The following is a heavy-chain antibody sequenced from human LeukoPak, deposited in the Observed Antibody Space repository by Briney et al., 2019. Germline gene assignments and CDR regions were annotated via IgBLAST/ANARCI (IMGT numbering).Heavy chain of an antibody. CDR2: IDPSAGST. J-gene: IGHJ1*01. D-gene: IGHD2-2*01. CDR1: GYRFTRYY. Sequence: GASVKVSCKASGYRFTRYYIHWVRQAPGQGPEWMGIIDPSAGSTNYAQKFQGRVTMTRDTSTSTVYMELSSLRSEDTAVYYCARNRDCSSTSCYPWYFQHWGQGTLVTVSS. CDR3: ARNRDCSSTSCYPWYFQH. V-gene: IGHV1-46*01.